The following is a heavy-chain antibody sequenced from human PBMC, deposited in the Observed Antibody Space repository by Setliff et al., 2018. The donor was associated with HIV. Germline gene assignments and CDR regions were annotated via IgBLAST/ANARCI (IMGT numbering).Heavy chain of an antibody. CDR3: AISIPPDAFDI. V-gene: IGHV1-69*10. CDR2: IIPILGIA. CDR1: GGTFSSYA. J-gene: IGHJ3*02. Sequence: SVKVSCKASGGTFSSYAISWVRQAPGQGLEWMGGIIPILGIANYAQKFQGRVTITTDESTSTAYMELSSLRSEDTAVYYCAISIPPDAFDIWGQGTMVTVPS.